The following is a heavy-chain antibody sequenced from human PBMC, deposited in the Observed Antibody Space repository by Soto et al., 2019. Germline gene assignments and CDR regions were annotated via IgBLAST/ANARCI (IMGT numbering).Heavy chain of an antibody. J-gene: IGHJ5*02. D-gene: IGHD6-19*01. CDR3: ASRGCPMYSSGCPQWGNNWFDP. CDR1: GFTFSSYA. V-gene: IGHV3-23*01. Sequence: PGGSLRLSCAASGFTFSSYAMSWVRQAPGKGLEWVSAISGSGGSTYYADSVKGRFTISRDNAKNSLYLQMNSLRAEDTAVYYCASRGCPMYSSGCPQWGNNWFDPWGQGTLVTVSS. CDR2: ISGSGGST.